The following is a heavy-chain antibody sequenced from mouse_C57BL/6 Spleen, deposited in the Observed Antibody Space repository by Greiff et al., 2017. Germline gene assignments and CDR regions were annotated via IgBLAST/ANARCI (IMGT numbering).Heavy chain of an antibody. Sequence: EVMLVESGGGLVQPGGSLKLSCAASGFTFSDYYMYWVRQTPEKRLEWVAYISNGGGSTNYPDTVKGRFTISRENAKNALYLQMSRLRSEDTAMYYCARQGGSNWDAWVAYWGQGTLVTVSA. D-gene: IGHD4-1*01. CDR3: ARQGGSNWDAWVAY. V-gene: IGHV5-12*01. J-gene: IGHJ3*01. CDR2: ISNGGGST. CDR1: GFTFSDYY.